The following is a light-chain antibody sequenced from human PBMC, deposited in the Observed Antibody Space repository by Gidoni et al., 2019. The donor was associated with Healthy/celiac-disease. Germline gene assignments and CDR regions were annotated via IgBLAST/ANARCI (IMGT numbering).Light chain of an antibody. V-gene: IGKV1-5*03. CDR2: KAS. Sequence: DIQMTQSPSTLSASVGDRVNITCRASQSISSWLAWYQQKPGKAPKLLIYKASSLESGVPSRFNGSGSGTEFTLTISKLQHDDFATYYCQKYNSYWTFGQGTKVEIK. CDR3: QKYNSYWT. J-gene: IGKJ1*01. CDR1: QSISSW.